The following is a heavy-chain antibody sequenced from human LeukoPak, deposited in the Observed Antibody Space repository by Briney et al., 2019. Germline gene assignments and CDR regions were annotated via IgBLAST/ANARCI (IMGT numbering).Heavy chain of an antibody. CDR1: GGSISNYY. CDR2: IYTSGST. J-gene: IGHJ5*02. Sequence: SETLSLTCTVSGGSISNYYWSWIRQPAGEGLEWIGRIYTSGSTNYNPSLKSRVTISVDTSKNQFSLKLSSVTAADTAVYYCARVVYSSGYYYGWFDPWGQGTLVTVSS. D-gene: IGHD3-22*01. V-gene: IGHV4-4*07. CDR3: ARVVYSSGYYYGWFDP.